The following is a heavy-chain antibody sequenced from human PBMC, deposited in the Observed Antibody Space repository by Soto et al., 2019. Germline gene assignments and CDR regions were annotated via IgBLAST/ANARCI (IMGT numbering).Heavy chain of an antibody. V-gene: IGHV4-39*01. D-gene: IGHD1-26*01. J-gene: IGHJ4*02. Sequence: QLQLQESGPGLVKPSETLSLTCTVSGGSIRSDTYYWGWIRQPPGNGLEWFGSIYYSGSMYFEPSITSRVTISVDTSQNQLPLKLSSVAAADTAVYYCVSHPFGGRYYAGCFDYWGQGTLVTVSS. CDR1: GGSIRSDTYY. CDR3: VSHPFGGRYYAGCFDY. CDR2: IYYSGSM.